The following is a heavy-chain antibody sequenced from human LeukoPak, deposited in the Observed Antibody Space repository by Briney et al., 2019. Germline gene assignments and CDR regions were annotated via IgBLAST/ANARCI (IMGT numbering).Heavy chain of an antibody. J-gene: IGHJ4*02. CDR3: ARVRSPHSSSRGLLEY. CDR1: GYTFTGYY. Sequence: ASVKVSCKASGYTFTGYYIHWVRQAPGQGLEWMGWINPNSGGTNYAQKFQGRVTMTRDTSISTAYMELSRLRSDDTAVYYCARVRSPHSSSRGLLEYWGQGTLVTVSS. CDR2: INPNSGGT. V-gene: IGHV1-2*02. D-gene: IGHD6-6*01.